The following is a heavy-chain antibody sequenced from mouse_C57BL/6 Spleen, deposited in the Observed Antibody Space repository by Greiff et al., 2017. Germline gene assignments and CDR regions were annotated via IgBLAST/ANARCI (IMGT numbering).Heavy chain of an antibody. Sequence: VQLQQPGTELVKPGASVKLSCKASGYTFTSYWMHWVKQRPGQGLEWIGNINPSNGGTNYNEKFKSKATLTVDKSSSTAYMQLSSLTSDDSAVXYCARWKLTGTSWFAYWGQGTLVTVSA. D-gene: IGHD4-1*01. CDR3: ARWKLTGTSWFAY. CDR1: GYTFTSYW. J-gene: IGHJ3*01. CDR2: INPSNGGT. V-gene: IGHV1-53*01.